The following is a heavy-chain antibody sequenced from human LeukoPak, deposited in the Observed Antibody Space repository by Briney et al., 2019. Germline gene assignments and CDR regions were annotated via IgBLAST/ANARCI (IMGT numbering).Heavy chain of an antibody. Sequence: SETLSLTCTVSGGSISSYYWSWIRQPAGKGLEWIGSIYYSGSTYYNPSLKSRVTISVDTSKNQFSLKLSSVTAADTAVYYCARHLRTPDCSSTSCYLFYFDYWGQGTLVTVSS. CDR2: IYYSGST. D-gene: IGHD2-2*01. CDR1: GGSISSYY. V-gene: IGHV4-59*05. CDR3: ARHLRTPDCSSTSCYLFYFDY. J-gene: IGHJ4*02.